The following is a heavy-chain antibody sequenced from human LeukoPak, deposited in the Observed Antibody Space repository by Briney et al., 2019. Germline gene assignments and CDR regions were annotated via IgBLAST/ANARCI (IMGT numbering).Heavy chain of an antibody. CDR1: GFTFSSYD. V-gene: IGHV3-23*01. J-gene: IGHJ4*02. CDR2: ISGGGGST. Sequence: GGSLRLSCAASGFTFSSYDMSWVRQAPGKGLEWVSVISGGGGSTYYADSVKGRFTISRDNSKNTLYLQMNSLRAEDTAVYYCRVLRYLDWLYFDYWGQGTLVTVSS. D-gene: IGHD3-9*01. CDR3: RVLRYLDWLYFDY.